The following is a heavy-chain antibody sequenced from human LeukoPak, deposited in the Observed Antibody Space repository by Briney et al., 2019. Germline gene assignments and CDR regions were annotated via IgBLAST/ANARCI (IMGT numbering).Heavy chain of an antibody. J-gene: IGHJ6*03. V-gene: IGHV4-59*01. D-gene: IGHD3-10*01. Sequence: SETLSLTCTVSGGSISSYYWSWIRQPPGKGLEWIGYIYYSGSTNYNPSLKSRVTISVDTSKNQFSLKLSSVTAADTAVYYCARVQEDYYYGSGRRYYYYYYMDVWGKGTTVTISS. CDR3: ARVQEDYYYGSGRRYYYYYYMDV. CDR1: GGSISSYY. CDR2: IYYSGST.